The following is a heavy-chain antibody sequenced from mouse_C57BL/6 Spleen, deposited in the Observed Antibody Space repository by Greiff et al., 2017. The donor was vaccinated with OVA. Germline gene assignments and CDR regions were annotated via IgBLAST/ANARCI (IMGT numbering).Heavy chain of an antibody. V-gene: IGHV1-61*01. CDR1: GYTFTSYW. Sequence: QVQLQQPGAELVRPGSSVKLSCKASGYTFTSYWMDWVKQRPGQGLEWIGNIYPSDSETHYNQKFKDKATLTVDKSSSTAYMQLSSLTSEDSAVYYGARGGGGYFDYWGQGTTLTVSS. CDR3: ARGGGGYFDY. CDR2: IYPSDSET. J-gene: IGHJ2*01.